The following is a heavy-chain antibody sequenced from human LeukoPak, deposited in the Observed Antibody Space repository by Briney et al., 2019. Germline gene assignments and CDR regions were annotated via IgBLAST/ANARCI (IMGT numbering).Heavy chain of an antibody. D-gene: IGHD5-18*01. V-gene: IGHV3-7*01. Sequence: GGSLRLSCAASGFTFNTYWMSWVRQAPGKGLEWVAHIKQDGSDKYYVDSVKGRFTISRDNAQNSLYLQMNSLRAEDTAVYYCARDSGVDTAMVVNFDYWGQGTLVTVSS. CDR3: ARDSGVDTAMVVNFDY. CDR1: GFTFNTYW. CDR2: IKQDGSDK. J-gene: IGHJ4*02.